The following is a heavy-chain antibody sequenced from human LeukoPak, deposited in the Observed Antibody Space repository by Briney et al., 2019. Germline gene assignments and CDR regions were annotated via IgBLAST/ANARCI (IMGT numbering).Heavy chain of an antibody. CDR2: IYYRGST. Sequence: SETLSLTCTVSGDSIRSYHWSWIRQPPGKGLEWIGYIYYRGSTNYNPSLKSRVTMSVDTSKNQFSLKLSSVTAADTAIYYCASRKGSSWYPYFDYWGQGALVTVSS. V-gene: IGHV4-59*01. D-gene: IGHD6-13*01. CDR3: ASRKGSSWYPYFDY. CDR1: GDSIRSYH. J-gene: IGHJ4*02.